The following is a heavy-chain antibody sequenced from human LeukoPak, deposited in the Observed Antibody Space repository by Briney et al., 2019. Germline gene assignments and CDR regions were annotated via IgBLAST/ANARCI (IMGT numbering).Heavy chain of an antibody. CDR3: ARLRRNSDRSGYYYFYNY. V-gene: IGHV3-21*01. CDR1: GFTFSDYS. D-gene: IGHD3-22*01. J-gene: IGHJ4*02. Sequence: GGSLRLSCAASGFTFSDYSINWVRQAPGKGLEWVSSINPTSTSIYYADAVKGRFTISRDNAKSSLYLQMNSPRAEDTARYYCARLRRNSDRSGYYYFYNYWGQGIQVTVSS. CDR2: INPTSTSI.